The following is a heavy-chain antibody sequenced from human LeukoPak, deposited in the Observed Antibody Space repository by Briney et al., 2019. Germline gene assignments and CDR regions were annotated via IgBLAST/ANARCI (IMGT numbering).Heavy chain of an antibody. CDR1: GFTFSSYG. Sequence: GTLRLSCAASGFTFSSYGMNWVRQAPGKGLEWVSGISGNGGSTYYADSVKGRFTISRDNAKNSLYLQMNSLRAEDTAVYYCAELGITMIGGVWGKGTTVTISS. D-gene: IGHD3-10*02. V-gene: IGHV3-23*01. CDR3: AELGITMIGGV. CDR2: ISGNGGST. J-gene: IGHJ6*04.